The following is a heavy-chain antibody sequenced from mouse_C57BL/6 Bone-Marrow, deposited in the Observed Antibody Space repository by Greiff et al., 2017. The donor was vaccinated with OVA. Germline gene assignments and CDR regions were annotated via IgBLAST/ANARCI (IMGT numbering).Heavy chain of an antibody. CDR1: GYTFTSYW. V-gene: IGHV1-72*01. J-gene: IGHJ2*01. CDR3: ARRGLIRAYVDY. D-gene: IGHD3-1*01. CDR2: IDPDSGGT. Sequence: QVQLQQPGAELVTPGASVKLSCEASGYTFTSYWMHWVKQRPGRGLEWIGRIDPDSGGTKYTEQFKSQATLTVDKPYSTPYMQLSRLTSEDAAVYDGARRGLIRAYVDYWGQGTTLTVSS.